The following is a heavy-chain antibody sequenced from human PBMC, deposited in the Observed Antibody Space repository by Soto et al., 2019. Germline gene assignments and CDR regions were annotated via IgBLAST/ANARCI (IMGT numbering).Heavy chain of an antibody. Sequence: QVQLVQSGAEVKKPGASVKVYCKASGYTFTSYDINWVRQATGQGLEWMGWMNPNSGNTGYAQKYQGRVNMSRNTSISTAYLELSSLRSEDTAVYYCAKTLYGDNVGYWGQGTLVTVSS. CDR3: AKTLYGDNVGY. CDR1: GYTFTSYD. CDR2: MNPNSGNT. D-gene: IGHD4-17*01. J-gene: IGHJ4*02. V-gene: IGHV1-8*01.